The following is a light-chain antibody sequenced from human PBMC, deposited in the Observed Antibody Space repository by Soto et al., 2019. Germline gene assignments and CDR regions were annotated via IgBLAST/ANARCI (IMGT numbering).Light chain of an antibody. J-gene: IGKJ4*01. Sequence: IQLTQSPSSLSASVGDRVTITCRASQGIGNSLAWYQQKPGEAPRLLIYAASTLQSGVPSRFTGSGSGTDFTLTIRSLQPEDFATYYCQQANSFSRTFGGGTKVDIK. V-gene: IGKV1-12*01. CDR3: QQANSFSRT. CDR1: QGIGNS. CDR2: AAS.